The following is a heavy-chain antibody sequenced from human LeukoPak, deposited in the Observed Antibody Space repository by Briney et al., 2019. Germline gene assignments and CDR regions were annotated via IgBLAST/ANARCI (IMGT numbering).Heavy chain of an antibody. V-gene: IGHV1-69*13. J-gene: IGHJ3*02. CDR1: GGTFSNYA. CDR2: IIPVFGTP. Sequence: SVKVSCKASGGTFSNYAISWVRQAPGQGLEWMGGIIPVFGTPNYAQKFQGRVTISADDSTTTAYMELSSLRSEDTAVYYCARVTYYTMGATAFDIWGQGTMVTVSS. CDR3: ARVTYYTMGATAFDI. D-gene: IGHD3-22*01.